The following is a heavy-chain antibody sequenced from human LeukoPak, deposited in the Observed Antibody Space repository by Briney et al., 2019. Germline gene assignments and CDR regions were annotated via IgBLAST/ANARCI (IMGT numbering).Heavy chain of an antibody. V-gene: IGHV4-59*12. J-gene: IGHJ4*02. CDR3: ARDAYGSGSYHSALDY. D-gene: IGHD3-10*01. CDR2: IYYSGST. CDR1: GGSISSYY. Sequence: SETLSLTCTVSGGSISSYYWSWIRQPPGKGLEWIGYIYYSGSTNYNPSLRSRVTISVDTSKNQFSLKLTSVTAADTAVYFYARDAYGSGSYHSALDYWGQGTLVTVSS.